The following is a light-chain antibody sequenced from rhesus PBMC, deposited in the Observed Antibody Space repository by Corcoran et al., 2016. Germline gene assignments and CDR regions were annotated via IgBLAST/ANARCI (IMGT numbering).Light chain of an antibody. CDR3: LQYSSSPLT. CDR2: KAS. V-gene: IGKV1-22*01. Sequence: DIQMTQSPSSLSASVGDTVTITCRASQSISSWLDWYQQKPGKAPKLLIYKASSLQSGVPSRFSGRGSGTDFTRTISSLQPEDFATYYCLQYSSSPLTFGGGTKVEIK. J-gene: IGKJ4*01. CDR1: QSISSW.